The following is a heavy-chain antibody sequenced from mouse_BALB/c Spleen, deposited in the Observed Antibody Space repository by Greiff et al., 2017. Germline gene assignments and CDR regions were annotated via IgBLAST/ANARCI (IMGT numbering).Heavy chain of an antibody. D-gene: IGHD2-4*01. V-gene: IGHV14-3*02. Sequence: EVQLQQSGAELVKPGASVKLSCTASGFNIKDTYMHWVKQRPEQGLEWIGRIDPANGNTKYDPKFQGKATITADTSSNTAYLQLSSLTSEDTAVYYCARTDDYEPWFAYWGQGTLVTVSA. CDR3: ARTDDYEPWFAY. J-gene: IGHJ3*01. CDR2: IDPANGNT. CDR1: GFNIKDTY.